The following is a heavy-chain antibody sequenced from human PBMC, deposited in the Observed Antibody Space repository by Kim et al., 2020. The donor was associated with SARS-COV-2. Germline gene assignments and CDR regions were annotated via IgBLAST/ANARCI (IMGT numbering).Heavy chain of an antibody. D-gene: IGHD3-22*01. CDR1: GYTFTSYA. J-gene: IGHJ4*02. Sequence: ASVKVSCKASGYTFTSYAMHWVRQAPGQRLEWMGWINAGNGNTKYSQKFQGRVTITRDTSASTAYMELSSLRSEDTAVYYCARDPELDSSGYYRDYWGQGTLVTVSS. CDR2: INAGNGNT. CDR3: ARDPELDSSGYYRDY. V-gene: IGHV1-3*01.